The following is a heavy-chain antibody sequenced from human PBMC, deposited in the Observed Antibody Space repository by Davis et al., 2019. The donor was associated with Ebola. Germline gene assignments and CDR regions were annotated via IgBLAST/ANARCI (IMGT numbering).Heavy chain of an antibody. CDR3: ARSLPGRWMKIDYFNY. Sequence: AASVKVSCKASGYTFIDYHIHWVRQAPGQGLEWMGRVIPIVDITNYAKKYQGRVTIATDISTSTVYMELSSLRSEDTAIYFCARSLPGRWMKIDYFNYWGQGTLVTVSS. V-gene: IGHV1-46*01. CDR1: GYTFIDYH. D-gene: IGHD4-23*01. J-gene: IGHJ4*02. CDR2: VIPIVDIT.